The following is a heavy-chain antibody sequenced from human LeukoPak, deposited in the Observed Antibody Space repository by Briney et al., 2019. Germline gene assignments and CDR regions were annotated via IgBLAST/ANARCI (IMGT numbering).Heavy chain of an antibody. Sequence: GESLQISCKGSGYSFTSYWIGWVRQLPGKGLEWMGIIYPGDSDTRYSPSFQGQVTISADKSISTAYLHWSSLKASDTAMYYCARHFARGSMTSPAGYWGQGTLVTVSS. CDR3: ARHFARGSMTSPAGY. D-gene: IGHD2-2*01. J-gene: IGHJ4*02. V-gene: IGHV5-51*01. CDR1: GYSFTSYW. CDR2: IYPGDSDT.